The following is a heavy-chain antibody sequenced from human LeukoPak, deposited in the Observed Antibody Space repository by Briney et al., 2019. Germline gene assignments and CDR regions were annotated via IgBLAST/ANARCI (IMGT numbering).Heavy chain of an antibody. J-gene: IGHJ5*02. V-gene: IGHV5-51*01. CDR2: IYPGDSDT. CDR1: GYSFTSYW. CDR3: ARRSPGSSWYEWFDP. Sequence: GESLKISCKGSGYSFTSYWIGWVRQTPGKGLEWMGIIYPGDSDTRYSPSFQGQVTISADKSISTAYLQWSSLKASDTAMYYCARRSPGSSWYEWFDPWGQGTLVTVSS. D-gene: IGHD6-13*01.